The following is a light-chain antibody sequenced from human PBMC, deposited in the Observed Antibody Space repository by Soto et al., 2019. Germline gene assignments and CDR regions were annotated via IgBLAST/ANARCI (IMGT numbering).Light chain of an antibody. J-gene: IGKJ1*01. V-gene: IGKV1-8*01. CDR1: QGISSY. Sequence: AIRMTQSPSSLSASTGDRVTITCRASQGISSYLAWYQQKPGKAPKLLIYAASTLQSGVPSRFSGSGSGTDFTLTISCLQSEDFATYYFQQYYSYPPTFGQGTKVDTK. CDR2: AAS. CDR3: QQYYSYPPT.